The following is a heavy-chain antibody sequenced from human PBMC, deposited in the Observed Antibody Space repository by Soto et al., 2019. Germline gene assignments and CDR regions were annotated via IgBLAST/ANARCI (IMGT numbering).Heavy chain of an antibody. J-gene: IGHJ4*02. CDR2: IIPVLRAA. CDR1: GGTYKTFS. Sequence: AAGKVPGEASGGTYKTFSISWVRQGPGQGLEWMGGIIPVLRAAFYAQEFQGRVTITADNSTTTAYLELTSLRSEDTAVYYCVRAAKRYFHSWGQGTLVTVSS. V-gene: IGHV1-69*10. CDR3: VRAAKRYFHS.